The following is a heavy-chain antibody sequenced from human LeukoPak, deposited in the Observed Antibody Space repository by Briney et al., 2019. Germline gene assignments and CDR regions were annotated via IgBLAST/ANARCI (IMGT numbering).Heavy chain of an antibody. D-gene: IGHD3-10*01. J-gene: IGHJ5*02. CDR1: GDSISSGAYS. Sequence: SQALSLTCVVSGDSISSGAYSWSWIRQPPGKGLEWIGYIFHTGSTFYNPSLKSRLTISVDNSKNQFSLRLSSVTAADTAVYYCARELWFANAPGSWLDPWGQGSLVTVSS. V-gene: IGHV4-30-2*01. CDR3: ARELWFANAPGSWLDP. CDR2: IFHTGST.